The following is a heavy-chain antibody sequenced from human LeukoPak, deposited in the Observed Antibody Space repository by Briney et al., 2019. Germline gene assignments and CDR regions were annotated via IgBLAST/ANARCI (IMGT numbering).Heavy chain of an antibody. CDR3: AREPGPLYDL. V-gene: IGHV4-59*01. CDR2: IYYTGTA. J-gene: IGHJ2*01. CDR1: GGSITTYY. D-gene: IGHD3-10*01. Sequence: SETLSLTCTVSGGSITTYYWSWIRQPPGKGLEWIGYIYYTGTAIHNPSLQSRVIMSVDTSENQFSLNLSSVTAADTAVYYCAREPGPLYDLWGRGTLVTVSS.